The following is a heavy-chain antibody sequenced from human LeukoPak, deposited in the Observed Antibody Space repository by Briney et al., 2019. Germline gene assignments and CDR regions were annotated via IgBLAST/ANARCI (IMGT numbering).Heavy chain of an antibody. CDR1: GYTFTGYY. Sequence: AASVKVSCKASGYTFTGYYMHWVRQAPGQGLEWMGWINPNSGGTNYAQKFQGRVTMTRDTSISTAYMELSRLRSDDTAVYYCARDRGYDKLYNWFDPWGQGTLVTVSS. V-gene: IGHV1-2*02. D-gene: IGHD5-12*01. CDR2: INPNSGGT. CDR3: ARDRGYDKLYNWFDP. J-gene: IGHJ5*02.